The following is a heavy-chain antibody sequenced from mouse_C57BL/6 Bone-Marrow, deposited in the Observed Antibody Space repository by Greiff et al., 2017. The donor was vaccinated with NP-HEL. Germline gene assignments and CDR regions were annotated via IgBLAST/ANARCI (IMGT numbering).Heavy chain of an antibody. V-gene: IGHV14-4*01. CDR2: IDPENGDT. J-gene: IGHJ1*03. D-gene: IGHD1-1*01. CDR1: GFNIKDDY. CDR3: TKLLRYPPLKFDV. Sequence: EVQLQQSGAELVRPGASVKLSCTASGFNIKDDYMHWVKQRPEQGLEWIGWIDPENGDTEYASKFQGKATITADTSSNTAYLQLSSLTSEDTAVYYCTKLLRYPPLKFDVWGTGTTVTVSS.